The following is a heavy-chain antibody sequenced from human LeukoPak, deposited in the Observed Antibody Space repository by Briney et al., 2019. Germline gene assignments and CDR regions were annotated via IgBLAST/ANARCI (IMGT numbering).Heavy chain of an antibody. CDR3: AREIVATTIDY. J-gene: IGHJ4*02. D-gene: IGHD5-12*01. V-gene: IGHV1-2*02. Sequence: ASVKVSCKASGYTFIGYYIHWVRQAPGQGPEWMGWINPDTGGTNYAQTFQGRVTMTRDTSISTAYMDLNRVTSDDTAVYYCAREIVATTIDYWGQGTLVTVSS. CDR1: GYTFIGYY. CDR2: INPDTGGT.